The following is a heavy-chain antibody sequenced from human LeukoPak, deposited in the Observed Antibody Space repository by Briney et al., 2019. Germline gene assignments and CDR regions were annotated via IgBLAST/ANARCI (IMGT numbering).Heavy chain of an antibody. D-gene: IGHD3-9*01. J-gene: IGHJ4*02. CDR3: AKEGGYYDILSNPYYFDY. CDR2: ISYDGSNK. CDR1: GFTFSSYG. V-gene: IGHV3-30*18. Sequence: PGSSLRLSCAASGFTFSSYGMHWVRQAPGKGLEWVAVISYDGSNKYYADSVKGRFTISRDNSKNTLYLQMNSLRAEDTAVYYCAKEGGYYDILSNPYYFDYWGQGTLVTVSS.